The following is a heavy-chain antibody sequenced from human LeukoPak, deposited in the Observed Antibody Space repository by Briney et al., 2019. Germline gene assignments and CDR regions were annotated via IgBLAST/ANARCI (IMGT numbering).Heavy chain of an antibody. Sequence: GGSLRLSCAASGFTFSSYAMSWVRQAPGQGLEWVSAISGSGGSTYYADSVKGRFTISRDNSENTLYLQMNSLRAEDTAVYYCAKETSGPPGIAAAGTPTFDYWGQGTLVTVSS. CDR3: AKETSGPPGIAAAGTPTFDY. D-gene: IGHD6-13*01. CDR2: ISGSGGST. CDR1: GFTFSSYA. V-gene: IGHV3-23*01. J-gene: IGHJ4*02.